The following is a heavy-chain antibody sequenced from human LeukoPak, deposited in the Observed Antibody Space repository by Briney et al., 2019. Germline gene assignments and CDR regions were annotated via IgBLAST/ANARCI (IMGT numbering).Heavy chain of an antibody. J-gene: IGHJ4*02. V-gene: IGHV3-7*03. CDR3: ARAHSSSWYPFDY. D-gene: IGHD6-13*01. CDR1: AFIFSGHW. Sequence: GGSLRLSCEGSAFIFSGHWMNWVRQTPGKGLEWVASIKEDGSERQYVDSVKGRFSISRDNTKGSLFLQLNSLRAEDTAVYYCARAHSSSWYPFDYWGQGTLVTVSS. CDR2: IKEDGSER.